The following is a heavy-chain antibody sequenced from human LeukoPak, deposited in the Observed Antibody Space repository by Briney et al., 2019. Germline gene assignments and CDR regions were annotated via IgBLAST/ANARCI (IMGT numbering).Heavy chain of an antibody. V-gene: IGHV3-48*03. CDR3: ATYVSFDY. J-gene: IGHJ4*02. CDR1: GFTFSSYE. D-gene: IGHD3-16*01. Sequence: GGSLRLSCAASGFTFSSYEMNWVRQTPGKGLEWVSYISSSGSTIYYADSVKGRFTISRDNAKNSLYLQMNSLRAGDTAVYYCATYVSFDYWGQGTLVTVSS. CDR2: ISSSGSTI.